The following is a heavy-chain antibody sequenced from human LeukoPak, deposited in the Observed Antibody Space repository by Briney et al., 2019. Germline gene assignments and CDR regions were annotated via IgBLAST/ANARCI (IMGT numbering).Heavy chain of an antibody. D-gene: IGHD1-26*01. CDR3: AKEVESYSRSYGAYFDD. CDR2: ISGSGGST. Sequence: GGSLRLSCAASGFTFSSYAMSWVRQAPGKGLKWVSAISGSGGSTYCADSVKGRFTISRDNSKNTLYLQMNSLRTEDTALYYCAKEVESYSRSYGAYFDDWGQGTLVTVSS. CDR1: GFTFSSYA. V-gene: IGHV3-23*01. J-gene: IGHJ4*02.